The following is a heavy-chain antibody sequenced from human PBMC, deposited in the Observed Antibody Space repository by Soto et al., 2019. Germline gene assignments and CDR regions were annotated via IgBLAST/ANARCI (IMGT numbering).Heavy chain of an antibody. V-gene: IGHV3-48*01. Sequence: EVQLVESGGGLVQPGGSLRLSCAASGFTFSSYSMNWVRQAPGKGRERVSYISSSSSTIYYADSVKGRFTISRDNAKNSLYLQMNSLRAEDTAVYYCARHPERIAEIGWFDPWGQGTLVTVSS. CDR1: GFTFSSYS. J-gene: IGHJ5*02. D-gene: IGHD6-13*01. CDR2: ISSSSSTI. CDR3: ARHPERIAEIGWFDP.